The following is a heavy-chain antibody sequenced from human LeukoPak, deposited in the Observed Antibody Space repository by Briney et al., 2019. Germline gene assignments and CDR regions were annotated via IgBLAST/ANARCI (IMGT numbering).Heavy chain of an antibody. CDR3: ARGGYFDWLLIYYFDY. CDR1: GYTFTSYG. V-gene: IGHV1-2*02. CDR2: INPNSGGT. J-gene: IGHJ4*02. D-gene: IGHD3-9*01. Sequence: ASVKVSCKASGYTFTSYGISWVRQAPGQGLEWMGWINPNSGGTNYAQKFQGRVTMTRDTSISTAYMELSRLRSDDTAVYYCARGGYFDWLLIYYFDYWGQGTLVTVSS.